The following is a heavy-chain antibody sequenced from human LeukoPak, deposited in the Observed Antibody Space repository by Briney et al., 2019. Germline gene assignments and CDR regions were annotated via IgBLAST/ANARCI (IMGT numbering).Heavy chain of an antibody. CDR2: ISSSGSTI. V-gene: IGHV3-48*03. CDR3: AKDYRYSSSWYPPYFDY. D-gene: IGHD6-13*01. Sequence: PGGSLRLSCAASGFTFSSYEMNWVRQAPGKGLEWVSYISSSGSTIYYADSVKGRFTISRDNAKNSLYLQMNSLRAEDTAVYYCAKDYRYSSSWYPPYFDYWGQGTLVTVSS. CDR1: GFTFSSYE. J-gene: IGHJ4*02.